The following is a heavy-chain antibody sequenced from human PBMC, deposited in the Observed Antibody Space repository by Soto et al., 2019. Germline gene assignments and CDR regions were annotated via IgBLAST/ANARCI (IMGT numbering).Heavy chain of an antibody. CDR2: INLSGDTR. CDR1: GYTFTEYY. Sequence: GASVKVSCKASGYTFTEYYMHWVRQAPGHGLEWMGMINLSGDTRSYAQKFQGRVTMTRDTSTSTVYMELSSLRSEVTAVYYCARGPNRYSSSSLDHWGQETLVTVSS. J-gene: IGHJ4*02. D-gene: IGHD6-6*01. V-gene: IGHV1-46*01. CDR3: ARGPNRYSSSSLDH.